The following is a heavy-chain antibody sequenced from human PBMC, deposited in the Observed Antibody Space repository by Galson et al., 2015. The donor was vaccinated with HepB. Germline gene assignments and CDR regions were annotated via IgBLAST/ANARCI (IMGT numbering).Heavy chain of an antibody. V-gene: IGHV3-48*03. D-gene: IGHD3-16*01. Sequence: SLRLSCAVSGLTFSTYDMNWVRQAPGKGLEWVSYISSRSDTIYYADSVKGRFTISRDDAKSSLYLQMNSLRAEDTAVYYCASLGYWGQGTLVTVSS. CDR2: ISSRSDTI. J-gene: IGHJ4*02. CDR1: GLTFSTYD. CDR3: ASLGY.